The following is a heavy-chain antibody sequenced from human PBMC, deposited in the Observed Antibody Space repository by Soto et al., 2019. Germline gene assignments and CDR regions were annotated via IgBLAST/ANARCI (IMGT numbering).Heavy chain of an antibody. D-gene: IGHD3-16*01. V-gene: IGHV1-3*04. CDR2: INTGTGDT. CDR1: GYTFTSNS. J-gene: IGHJ3*02. Sequence: QVQLVQSGAEMKKPGASVKVSCKASGYTFTSNSVHWVRQAPGQSLEWMGWINTGTGDTTYSQKFQGRVTITRDTSATPAYMELSSLKSEDTAVYYCAGGGGHAFDIWGQGTMVTVSS. CDR3: AGGGGHAFDI.